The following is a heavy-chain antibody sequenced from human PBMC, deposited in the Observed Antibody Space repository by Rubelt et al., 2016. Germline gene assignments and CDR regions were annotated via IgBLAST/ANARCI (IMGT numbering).Heavy chain of an antibody. CDR2: INHSGSP. CDR1: GGSFSGYY. Sequence: QLQLQESGPELLKPSETLSLTCAVYGGSFSGYYWSWIRQPPGKGLEWIGEINHSGSPYYNPSLKSRVTISVDTSKNQFSLKLSSWTAADTAVYYCASNTKYSNWHGMNAWGQGTTVIVSS. D-gene: IGHD6-6*01. CDR3: ASNTKYSNWHGMNA. J-gene: IGHJ6*02. V-gene: IGHV4-34*10.